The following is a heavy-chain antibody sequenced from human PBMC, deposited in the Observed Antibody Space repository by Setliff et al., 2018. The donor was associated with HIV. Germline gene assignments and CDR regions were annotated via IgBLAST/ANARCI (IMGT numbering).Heavy chain of an antibody. V-gene: IGHV4-34*01. Sequence: SETLSLTCAVYGGSFSGYYWTWIRQPPGKGLEWIGDINHREDTKYNPSLRSRGIISVDKSTNQFSLKLSSVTAADTAVYYCARGRRSSGCHYAFEMWGQGTMVTVSS. J-gene: IGHJ3*02. CDR3: ARGRRSSGCHYAFEM. CDR1: GGSFSGYY. CDR2: INHREDT. D-gene: IGHD6-19*01.